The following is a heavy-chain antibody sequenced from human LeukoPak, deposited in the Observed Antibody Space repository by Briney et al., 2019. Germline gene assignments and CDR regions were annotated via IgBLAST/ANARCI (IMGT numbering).Heavy chain of an antibody. J-gene: IGHJ6*02. CDR2: IDAGDGST. Sequence: EASVKVSCKASGYTFAKYAIHWVRQAPGQRLEWMGWIDAGDGSTRYSQKFHGGVTITRDTSASTAYMELSSLRSEDTAVYYCARSILVVPVASHLNYGVDVWGQGTTVTVSS. V-gene: IGHV1-3*01. CDR1: GYTFAKYA. D-gene: IGHD2-2*01. CDR3: ARSILVVPVASHLNYGVDV.